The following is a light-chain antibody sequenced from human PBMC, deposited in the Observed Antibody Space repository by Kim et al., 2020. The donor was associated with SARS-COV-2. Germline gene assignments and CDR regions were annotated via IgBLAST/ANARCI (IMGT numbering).Light chain of an antibody. CDR2: EVS. CDR1: SSDVGGYNR. V-gene: IGLV2-18*02. J-gene: IGLJ3*02. CDR3: SSYTTSRTWV. Sequence: GQSVTISCTGTSSDVGGYNRVSWYQQPPGTAPKLMIYEVSDRPSGVPDRFSGSKSGNTASLTISGLQAEDEADYYCSSYTTSRTWVFGGGTQLTVL.